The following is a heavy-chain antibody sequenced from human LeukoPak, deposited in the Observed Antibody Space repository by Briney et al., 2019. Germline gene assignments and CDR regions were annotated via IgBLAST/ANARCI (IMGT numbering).Heavy chain of an antibody. Sequence: GGSLRLSCAASGFTFSSYAMHWVRQAPGKGLEWVAVISYDGSNKYYADSVKGRFTISRDNSENTQYLQMNSLRAEDTAVYYCARDRSYGDPYYYYGMDVWGQGTTVTVSS. CDR2: ISYDGSNK. D-gene: IGHD4-17*01. CDR3: ARDRSYGDPYYYYGMDV. CDR1: GFTFSSYA. V-gene: IGHV3-30-3*01. J-gene: IGHJ6*02.